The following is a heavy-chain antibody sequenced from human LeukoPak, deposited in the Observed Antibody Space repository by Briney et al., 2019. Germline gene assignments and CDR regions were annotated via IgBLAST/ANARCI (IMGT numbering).Heavy chain of an antibody. CDR2: ISSSSSTI. CDR3: AVYYDSSGYFHDAFDI. Sequence: GGSLRLSCAASGFTFSSYSMNWVRQAPGKGLEWVSYISSSSSTIYYADSVKGRFTISRDNAKNSLYLQMNSLRAEDMAVYYCAVYYDSSGYFHDAFDIWGQGTMVTVSS. D-gene: IGHD3-22*01. CDR1: GFTFSSYS. J-gene: IGHJ3*02. V-gene: IGHV3-48*01.